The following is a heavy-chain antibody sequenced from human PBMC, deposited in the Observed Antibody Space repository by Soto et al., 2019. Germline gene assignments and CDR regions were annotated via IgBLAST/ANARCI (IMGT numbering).Heavy chain of an antibody. CDR3: ARTSRGGAGKFDP. CDR2: IYYSGTT. CDR1: GDSISRGAYF. D-gene: IGHD3-10*01. Sequence: QVQLQESGPGLVKPSQTLSLTCTVCGDSISRGAYFWSWIRQHPVKGLEWIGYIYYSGTTYYNPSLKSRVTISVDTSKNHFSLRLSSVTAADTAVYYCARTSRGGAGKFDPWGQGTLVTVSS. V-gene: IGHV4-31*03. J-gene: IGHJ5*02.